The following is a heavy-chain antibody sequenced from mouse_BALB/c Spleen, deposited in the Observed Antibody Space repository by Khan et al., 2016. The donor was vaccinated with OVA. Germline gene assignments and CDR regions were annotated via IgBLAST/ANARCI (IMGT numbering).Heavy chain of an antibody. CDR1: GYRFTSYI. CDR3: ARWNLQSYYFDY. D-gene: IGHD6-1*01. J-gene: IGHJ2*01. Sequence: EVQLQQSGPELVKPGTSVKMSCKASGYRFTSYIIHWVKQRPGQGLEWIGYINPYNGATKYNEKFKGKATLTSDKSSNTAYLELSSLTSEDSAVYYCARWNLQSYYFDYWGQGTTLTVSS. V-gene: IGHV1S136*01. CDR2: INPYNGAT.